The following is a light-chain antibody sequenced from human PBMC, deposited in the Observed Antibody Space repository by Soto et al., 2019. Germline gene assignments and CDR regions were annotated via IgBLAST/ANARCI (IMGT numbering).Light chain of an antibody. Sequence: DIQMTQSPSSLSESVGDRVTITCWASQGIINYLAWYQHKPGKVPKLLIYAASTLQSGVPSRFSGSGSGTDFTLTISSLQPEDVATYYCPKYNSAPWTFGQGTKVDIK. CDR3: PKYNSAPWT. J-gene: IGKJ1*01. CDR1: QGIINY. V-gene: IGKV1-27*01. CDR2: AAS.